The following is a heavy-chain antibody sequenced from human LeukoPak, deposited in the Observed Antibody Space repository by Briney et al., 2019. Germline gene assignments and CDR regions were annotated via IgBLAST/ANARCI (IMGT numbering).Heavy chain of an antibody. CDR1: GYTFTSYG. D-gene: IGHD3-22*01. J-gene: IGHJ5*02. V-gene: IGHV1-46*01. CDR3: ARGSFDSSGYYLENLNWFDP. CDR2: INPSGGST. Sequence: ASVKVSCKASGYTFTSYGISWVRQAPGQGLEWMGIINPSGGSTSYAQKFQGRVTMTRDMSTSTVYMELSSLRSEDTAVYYCARGSFDSSGYYLENLNWFDPWGQGTLVTVSS.